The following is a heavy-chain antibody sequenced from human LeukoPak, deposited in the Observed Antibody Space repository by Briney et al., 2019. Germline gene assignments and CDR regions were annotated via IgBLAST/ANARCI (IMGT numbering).Heavy chain of an antibody. J-gene: IGHJ4*02. CDR1: GFTVSSNY. D-gene: IGHD3-10*01. Sequence: GGSLRLSYAASGFTVSSNYMSWVRQAPGKGLEWVSVIYSGGSTYYADSVKGRFTISRDNSKNTLYLQMNSLRAEDTAVYYCARGITMVQGADGGFDYWGQGTLVTVSS. V-gene: IGHV3-53*01. CDR3: ARGITMVQGADGGFDY. CDR2: IYSGGST.